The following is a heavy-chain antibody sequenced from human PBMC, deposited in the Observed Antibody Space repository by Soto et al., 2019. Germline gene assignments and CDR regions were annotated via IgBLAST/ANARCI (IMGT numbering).Heavy chain of an antibody. D-gene: IGHD2-8*01. CDR2: INPNSGGT. Sequence: ASVKVSCKASGYTFTGYYMHWVRQAPGQGLEWMGWINPNSGGTNYAQKFQGRVTVTRDTSISTAYMELSRLRSDDTAVYYCASPRYCTNGVCYKMDVWGQGTTVTVSS. V-gene: IGHV1-2*02. J-gene: IGHJ6*02. CDR3: ASPRYCTNGVCYKMDV. CDR1: GYTFTGYY.